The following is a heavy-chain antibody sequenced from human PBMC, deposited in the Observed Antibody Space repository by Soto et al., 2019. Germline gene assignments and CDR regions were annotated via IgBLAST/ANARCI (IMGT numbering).Heavy chain of an antibody. CDR2: ISPHKDDT. J-gene: IGHJ4*02. CDR3: ARDLDGSGSYYTNY. CDR1: GYTFSSIG. Sequence: SVEVSFKPSGYTFSSIGISWVRQAPGQGLEWMGWISPHKDDTYYAQRLQGRVTMTTDTSTSTAYMELRSLRSDDTAVYFCARDLDGSGSYYTNYWGQGTLVTVSS. D-gene: IGHD3-10*01. V-gene: IGHV1-18*01.